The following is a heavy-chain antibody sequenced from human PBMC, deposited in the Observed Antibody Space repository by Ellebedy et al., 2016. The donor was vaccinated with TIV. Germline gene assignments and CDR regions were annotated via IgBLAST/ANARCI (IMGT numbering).Heavy chain of an antibody. CDR2: IYSTGAT. CDR1: GGSITNFY. CDR3: AREGAHKFDTSGYYFDY. D-gene: IGHD3-22*01. Sequence: PSETLSLTCTVSGGSITNFYWTWIRQPPGKGLEWIGYIYSTGATNYNPSLKSRVTISLDTPKNQFSLKLYSVTAADPAVYYCAREGAHKFDTSGYYFDYWGQGAPVTVAS. J-gene: IGHJ4*02. V-gene: IGHV4-59*12.